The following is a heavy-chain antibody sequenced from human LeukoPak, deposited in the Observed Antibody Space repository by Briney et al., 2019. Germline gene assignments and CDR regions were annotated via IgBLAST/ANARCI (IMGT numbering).Heavy chain of an antibody. V-gene: IGHV3-7*01. CDR3: ARVVSSGWDFDY. D-gene: IGHD6-19*01. J-gene: IGHJ4*02. CDR2: IKEDGSEQ. Sequence: GGSLRLSCAASGFTFSNYWMRWVRQAPGKGLEWVANIKEDGSEQHYEDSVKGRFTISRDNAKNSLYLQMNSLRAEDTAVYYCARVVSSGWDFDYWGQGTLVTVSS. CDR1: GFTFSNYW.